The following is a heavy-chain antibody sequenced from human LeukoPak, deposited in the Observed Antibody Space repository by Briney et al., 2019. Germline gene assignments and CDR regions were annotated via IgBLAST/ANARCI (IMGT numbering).Heavy chain of an antibody. D-gene: IGHD1-26*01. V-gene: IGHV4-34*01. J-gene: IGHJ4*02. CDR1: GGSFSGYY. CDR3: ARVIRKWELIDY. CDR2: INHSGST. Sequence: SETLSLTCAVYGGSFSGYYWSWIRQPPGKGLEWIGEINHSGSTNYNPSLKSRVTISVDTSKNQFSLKLSSVTAADTAVYYCARVIRKWELIDYWGQGTLVTVSS.